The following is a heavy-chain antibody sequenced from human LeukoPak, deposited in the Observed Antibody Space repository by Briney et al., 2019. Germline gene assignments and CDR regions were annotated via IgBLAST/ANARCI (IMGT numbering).Heavy chain of an antibody. CDR1: GYTFTSYA. D-gene: IGHD5-24*01. CDR2: INTNTGNP. Sequence: ASVKVSCKASGYTFTSYAINWVRQAPGQGLEWMGWINTNTGNPTYAQGFTGRFVFSLDTSVSTAYLQISSLKAEDTAVYYCARDPLEMATTPFDYWGQGTLVTVSS. CDR3: ARDPLEMATTPFDY. V-gene: IGHV7-4-1*02. J-gene: IGHJ4*02.